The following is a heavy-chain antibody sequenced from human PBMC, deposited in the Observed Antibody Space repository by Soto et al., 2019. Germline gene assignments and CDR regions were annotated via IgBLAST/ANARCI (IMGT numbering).Heavy chain of an antibody. CDR2: IIPILGIA. D-gene: IGHD6-19*01. V-gene: IGHV1-69*02. CDR3: ARGKAVAGPPGY. J-gene: IGHJ4*02. CDR1: GGTFSSYT. Sequence: SVKVSCKASGGTFSSYTISWVRQAPGQGLEWMGRIIPILGIANYAQKFQGRVTITADKSTSTAYMELSSLRSEDTAVYYCARGKAVAGPPGYWGQGTLVTVSS.